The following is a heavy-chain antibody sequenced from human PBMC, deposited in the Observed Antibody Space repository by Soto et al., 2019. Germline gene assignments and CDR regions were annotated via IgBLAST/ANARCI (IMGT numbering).Heavy chain of an antibody. D-gene: IGHD3-9*01. V-gene: IGHV1-69*13. Sequence: GASVKVSCKASGGTFSSYAISWVRQAPGQGLKWMGGIIPIFGTANYAQKFQGRVTITADESTSTANMELSSLRSEDTAVYYCASPCDDILTGYPDYGMDVWGQGTTVTVSS. CDR3: ASPCDDILTGYPDYGMDV. CDR2: IIPIFGTA. J-gene: IGHJ6*02. CDR1: GGTFSSYA.